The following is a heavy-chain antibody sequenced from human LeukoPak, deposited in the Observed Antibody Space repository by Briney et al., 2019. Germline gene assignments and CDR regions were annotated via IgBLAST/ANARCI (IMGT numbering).Heavy chain of an antibody. Sequence: AGGSLRLSCAASGLTFSSYWMHWVRQAPGKGLVWVSRINSDASSTSYADSVKGRFTISRDNAKNTLYLQMNSLRAEDTAVYYCARVQGHPPNGLDVWGQGTMVTVSS. CDR3: ARVQGHPPNGLDV. J-gene: IGHJ3*01. CDR2: INSDASST. V-gene: IGHV3-74*01. D-gene: IGHD2-8*01. CDR1: GLTFSSYW.